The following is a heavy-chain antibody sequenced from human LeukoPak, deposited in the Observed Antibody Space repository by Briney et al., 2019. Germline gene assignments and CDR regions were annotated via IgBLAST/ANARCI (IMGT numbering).Heavy chain of an antibody. V-gene: IGHV3-11*06. CDR3: ARDLRGYSYGDFDY. J-gene: IGHJ4*02. D-gene: IGHD5-18*01. CDR1: GFTFSDYY. Sequence: GGSLRLSCAASGFTFSDYYMSWIRQAPGKGLEWDSYISNSSIYTNYADSVKGRFTISRDNAKNSLYLQMNSLRGEDTAVYYCARDLRGYSYGDFDYWGQGTLVTVSS. CDR2: ISNSSIYT.